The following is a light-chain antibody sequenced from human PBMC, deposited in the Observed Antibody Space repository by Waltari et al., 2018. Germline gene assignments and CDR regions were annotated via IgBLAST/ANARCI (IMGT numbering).Light chain of an antibody. V-gene: IGKV3-20*01. CDR1: QSVTTSS. CDR3: QQYGSSTWT. Sequence: EIVLTQSPGTLSLSPGERDTLSCRASQSVTTSSLAWYQQKPGQAPRLLIYGASSRATDIPDRFGGSGSVRDFTLTISRLEPEDFAVYYCQQYGSSTWTFGQGTKVEVK. CDR2: GAS. J-gene: IGKJ1*01.